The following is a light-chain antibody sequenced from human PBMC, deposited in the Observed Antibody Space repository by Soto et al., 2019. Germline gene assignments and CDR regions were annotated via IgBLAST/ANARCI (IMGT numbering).Light chain of an antibody. J-gene: IGLJ1*01. V-gene: IGLV2-23*02. Sequence: QSVLTQPASGSGSPGQSITISCTGTTSDVGSYNVVSWYQQYPGRAPKLIIYEISKRPSGVSNRFSGSKSGNTASLTISGLQAEDEADYYCCSYAGATMYVFGTGTKVTVL. CDR3: CSYAGATMYV. CDR2: EIS. CDR1: TSDVGSYNV.